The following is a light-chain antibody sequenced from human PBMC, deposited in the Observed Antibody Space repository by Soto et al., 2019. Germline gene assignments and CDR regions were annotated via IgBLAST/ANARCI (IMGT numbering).Light chain of an antibody. J-gene: IGKJ5*01. CDR3: QQRSNWPIT. Sequence: EIVLTQSPATLSLSPGERATLSCRASQSVSSYLAWYQQKPGQAPRLLIYDASNRATGIPARFSGSGSVTDFTLTISSLEPEDFAVYCCQQRSNWPITFGQGTRLEIK. V-gene: IGKV3-11*01. CDR1: QSVSSY. CDR2: DAS.